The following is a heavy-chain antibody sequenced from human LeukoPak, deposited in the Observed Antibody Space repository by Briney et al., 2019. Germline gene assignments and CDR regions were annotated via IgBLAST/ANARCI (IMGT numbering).Heavy chain of an antibody. CDR3: ARVVGRAVDY. CDR1: GGSISSGGYY. Sequence: PSETLSLTCTVSGGSISSGGYYWSWIRQHPGKGLEWIGYIYYSGSTYYNLSLKSRVTISVDTSKNQFSLKLSSVTAADTAVYYCARVVGRAVDYWGQGTLVTVSS. J-gene: IGHJ4*02. V-gene: IGHV4-31*03. D-gene: IGHD2-15*01. CDR2: IYYSGST.